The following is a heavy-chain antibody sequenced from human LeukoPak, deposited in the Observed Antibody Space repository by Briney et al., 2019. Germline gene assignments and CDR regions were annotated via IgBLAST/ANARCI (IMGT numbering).Heavy chain of an antibody. Sequence: ASVKVSCKASGYTFPSYYMHWVRQAPGQGLEWMGIINPRGGSTSYAQKFQGRVTMTRDTSTSTVYMELSSLRSEDTAVYYCARACGYSYGYGYYYGMDVWGKGTTVTVSS. V-gene: IGHV1-46*01. J-gene: IGHJ6*04. D-gene: IGHD5-18*01. CDR2: INPRGGST. CDR3: ARACGYSYGYGYYYGMDV. CDR1: GYTFPSYY.